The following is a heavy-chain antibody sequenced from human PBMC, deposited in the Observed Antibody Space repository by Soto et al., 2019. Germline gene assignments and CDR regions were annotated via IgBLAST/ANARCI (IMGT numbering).Heavy chain of an antibody. CDR3: ARLHLGELSILSWFDP. D-gene: IGHD3-16*02. V-gene: IGHV4-59*08. J-gene: IGHJ5*02. CDR2: IYYSGSA. Sequence: SETLSLTCTVSGGSINSYYWSWIRQPPGKGLEWIGYIYYSGSANYNPSLKSRVTISVDTSKNQFSLKLNSVTAADTAVYYCARLHLGELSILSWFDPWGQGTLVTVSS. CDR1: GGSINSYY.